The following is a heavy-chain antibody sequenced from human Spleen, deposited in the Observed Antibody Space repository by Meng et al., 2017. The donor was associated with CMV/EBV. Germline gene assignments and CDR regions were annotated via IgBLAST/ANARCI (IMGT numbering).Heavy chain of an antibody. Sequence: GGSLRLSCAASGFTFSSYSMNWVRQAPGKGLEWVSYISSSGSTIYYADSVKGRFTISRDNAKNSLYLQMNSLRAEDTAVYYCARAYYDFWSGYWGMDVWGQGTTVTVSS. CDR3: ARAYYDFWSGYWGMDV. CDR1: GFTFSSYS. D-gene: IGHD3-3*01. CDR2: ISSSGSTI. J-gene: IGHJ6*02. V-gene: IGHV3-48*04.